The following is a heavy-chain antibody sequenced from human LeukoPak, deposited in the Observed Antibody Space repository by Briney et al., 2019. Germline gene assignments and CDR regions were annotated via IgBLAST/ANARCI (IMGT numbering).Heavy chain of an antibody. D-gene: IGHD5-24*01. CDR3: AISRHGPFDPLDI. Sequence: GGSLRLSCAASELTFINYAMHWVRQAPGKGLEWLAVMSYDGSNKYYADSVKGRFTISGDNSKNTLYLQINSLRTDDTAVYSCAISRHGPFDPLDIWGQGTMVTVSS. V-gene: IGHV3-30-3*01. CDR2: MSYDGSNK. J-gene: IGHJ3*02. CDR1: ELTFINYA.